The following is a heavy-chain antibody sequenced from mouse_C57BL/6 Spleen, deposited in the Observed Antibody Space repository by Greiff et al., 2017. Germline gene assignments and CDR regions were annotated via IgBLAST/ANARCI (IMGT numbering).Heavy chain of an antibody. D-gene: IGHD2-4*01. V-gene: IGHV5-2*01. Sequence: EVKLVESGGGLVQPGESLKLSCESNEYEFPSHDMSWVRKTPEKRLELVAAINSDGGSTYYPDTMERRFLISRDNTKKTLYLQMSSLRSEDTALYYCASAGLYYDYDGSPPWFAYWGQGTLVTVSA. CDR3: ASAGLYYDYDGSPPWFAY. CDR2: INSDGGST. J-gene: IGHJ3*01. CDR1: EYEFPSHD.